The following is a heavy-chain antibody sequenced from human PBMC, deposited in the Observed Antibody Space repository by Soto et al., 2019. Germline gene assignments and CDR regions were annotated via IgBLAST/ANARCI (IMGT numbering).Heavy chain of an antibody. V-gene: IGHV3-30*18. CDR3: AKRSLYYFDY. CDR1: GFTFSNYD. J-gene: IGHJ4*02. CDR2: ISYDGNNK. Sequence: QVQLVESGGGVVQPGRSLRLSWAASGFTFSNYDMHWVRQAPGKGLEWVAVISYDGNNKYYADSVKGRFTISRDNSKNTLYLQMNSLRAEDTAVYFCAKRSLYYFDYWGQGTMVTVSS.